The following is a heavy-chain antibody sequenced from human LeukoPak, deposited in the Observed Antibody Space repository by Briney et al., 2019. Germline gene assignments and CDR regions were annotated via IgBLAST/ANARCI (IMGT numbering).Heavy chain of an antibody. V-gene: IGHV3-21*04. CDR1: GFTFSSYS. Sequence: PGGSLRLSCAASGFTFSSYSMNWVRQAPGKGLEWVSSISSSSSSYIYYADSVKGRFTISRDNAKNSLYLQMNSLRAEDMALYYCAKDITSGRGSTPGYFDLWGRGTLVTVSS. J-gene: IGHJ2*01. CDR2: ISSSSSSYI. D-gene: IGHD1-26*01. CDR3: AKDITSGRGSTPGYFDL.